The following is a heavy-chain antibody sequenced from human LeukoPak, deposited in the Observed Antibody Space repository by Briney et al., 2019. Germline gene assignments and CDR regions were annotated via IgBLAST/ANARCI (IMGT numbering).Heavy chain of an antibody. Sequence: GGSLRLSCAASGFTFSDYYMSWIRQAPGKGLEWVSHISSSGSTIYYADSVKGRFTISRDNAKNSLYLQMNSLRAEDTAVYYCARDRSGSDSYYYYGMDVWGQGTTVTVSS. CDR1: GFTFSDYY. J-gene: IGHJ6*02. CDR3: ARDRSGSDSYYYYGMDV. V-gene: IGHV3-11*01. D-gene: IGHD1-26*01. CDR2: ISSSGSTI.